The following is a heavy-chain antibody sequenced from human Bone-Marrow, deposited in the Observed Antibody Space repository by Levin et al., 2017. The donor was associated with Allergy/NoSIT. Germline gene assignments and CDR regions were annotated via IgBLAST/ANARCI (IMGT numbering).Heavy chain of an antibody. D-gene: IGHD3-3*01. J-gene: IGHJ4*02. Sequence: GASVKVSCKASGYTFTSYAMHWVRQAPGQRLEWMGWINAGNGNTKYSQKFQGRVTITRDTSASTAYMELSSLRSEDTAVYYCARDAATYYDFWSGSHTFDYWGQGTLVTVSS. V-gene: IGHV1-3*01. CDR3: ARDAATYYDFWSGSHTFDY. CDR1: GYTFTSYA. CDR2: INAGNGNT.